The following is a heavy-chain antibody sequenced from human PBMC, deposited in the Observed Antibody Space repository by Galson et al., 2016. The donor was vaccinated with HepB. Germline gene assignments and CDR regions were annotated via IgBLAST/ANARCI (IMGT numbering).Heavy chain of an antibody. D-gene: IGHD6-19*01. Sequence: SLRLSCAASGFMYKNYAMSWVRQAPGKGLEWISVISGSGGTTFYADSVKGRFSISRDNSQNTLDLQMNSLRGEDTAVYHCVKGSDYMNGWIDQWGQGTLGTVSS. CDR1: GFMYKNYA. CDR2: ISGSGGTT. V-gene: IGHV3-23*01. J-gene: IGHJ4*02. CDR3: VKGSDYMNGWIDQ.